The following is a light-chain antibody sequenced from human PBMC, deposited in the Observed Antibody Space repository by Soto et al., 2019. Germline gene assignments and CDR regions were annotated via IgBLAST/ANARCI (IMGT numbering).Light chain of an antibody. J-gene: IGKJ1*01. Sequence: DIVMTQSPDSLAVSLGERATINCKSSQSVLYSSNNKNYLAWYQQKPGQPPKLLIYWASTREFGVPDRFSGSGSGTDITLTISSLQAEDVAVYYCQEYHSTPKTFGQGTKVDIK. CDR3: QEYHSTPKT. CDR2: WAS. V-gene: IGKV4-1*01. CDR1: QSVLYSSNNKNY.